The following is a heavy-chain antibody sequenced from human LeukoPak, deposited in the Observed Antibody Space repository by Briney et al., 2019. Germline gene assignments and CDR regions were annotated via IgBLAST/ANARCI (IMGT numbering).Heavy chain of an antibody. D-gene: IGHD3-10*01. CDR1: GFAFSSYA. V-gene: IGHV3-23*01. J-gene: IGHJ4*02. CDR2: ISGSGGST. CDR3: ASPEMVRGVITYFDY. Sequence: GGSLRLSCAASGFAFSSYAMSWVRQAPGKGLEWVSAISGSGGSTYYADSVKGRFTISRDNSKNTLYLQMNSLRAEDTAVYYCASPEMVRGVITYFDYWGQGTLVTVSP.